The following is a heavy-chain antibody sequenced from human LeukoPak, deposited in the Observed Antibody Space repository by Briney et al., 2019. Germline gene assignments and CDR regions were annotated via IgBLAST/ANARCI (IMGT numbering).Heavy chain of an antibody. CDR3: ARERRGITGTRIVYNWFDP. D-gene: IGHD1-7*01. J-gene: IGHJ5*02. CDR2: ISYDGSNK. Sequence: GGSLRLSCAASGFTFSSYSMHWVRQAPGKGLEWVAVISYDGSNKYYADSVKGRFTISRDNSKNTLYLQMNSLRAENTAVYYCARERRGITGTRIVYNWFDPWGQGTLVTVSS. CDR1: GFTFSSYS. V-gene: IGHV3-30*03.